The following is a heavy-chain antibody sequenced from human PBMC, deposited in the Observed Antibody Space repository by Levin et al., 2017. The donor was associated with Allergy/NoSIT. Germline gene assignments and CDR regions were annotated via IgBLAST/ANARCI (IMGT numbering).Heavy chain of an antibody. D-gene: IGHD2-15*01. V-gene: IGHV3-30-3*01. CDR1: GFTFSSYA. CDR3: AREYCSGGSCYSGYFDY. CDR2: ISYDGSNK. Sequence: GESLKISCAASGFTFSSYAMHWVRQAPGKGLEWVAVISYDGSNKYYADSVKGRFTISRDNSKNTLYLQMNSLRAEDTAVYYCAREYCSGGSCYSGYFDYWGQGTLVTVSS. J-gene: IGHJ4*02.